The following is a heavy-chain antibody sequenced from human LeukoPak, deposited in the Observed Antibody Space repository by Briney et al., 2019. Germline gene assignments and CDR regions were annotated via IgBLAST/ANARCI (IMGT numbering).Heavy chain of an antibody. V-gene: IGHV5-51*01. CDR3: ARRTYYYDSSGYSFDY. D-gene: IGHD3-22*01. CDR2: IYPGDSDT. J-gene: IGHJ4*02. CDR1: GYSFTNYW. Sequence: GESLKISCKGSGYSFTNYWIGWVRRMPGKGLEWMGIIYPGDSDTRYSPSFQGQVTISADKSINTAYLQWSSLKASDTAMYYCARRTYYYDSSGYSFDYWGQGTLVTVSS.